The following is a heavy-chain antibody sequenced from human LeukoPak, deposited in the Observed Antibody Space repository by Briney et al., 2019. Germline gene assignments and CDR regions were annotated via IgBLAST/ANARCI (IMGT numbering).Heavy chain of an antibody. J-gene: IGHJ6*02. CDR2: ISSSGSTI. CDR1: GFTFSDYY. V-gene: IGHV3-11*01. D-gene: IGHD1-7*01. Sequence: SLRLSCAASGFTFSDYYRSWIRQAPGKGLEWVSYISSSGSTIYYADSVKGRFIISRDNAKNSLYLQMNSLRAEDTAVYYCARDNWNYVGYYYYGMDVWGQGTTVTVSS. CDR3: ARDNWNYVGYYYYGMDV.